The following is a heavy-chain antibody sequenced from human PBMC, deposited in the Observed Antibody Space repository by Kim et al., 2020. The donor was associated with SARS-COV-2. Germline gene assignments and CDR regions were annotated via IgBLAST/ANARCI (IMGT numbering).Heavy chain of an antibody. CDR2: ISSKVNYYET. D-gene: IGHD1-1*01. J-gene: IGHJ3*01. V-gene: IGHV3-73*01. CDR3: TRNPGTTLAIWDAFDV. CDR1: GFTFSDSP. Sequence: GGSLRLSCAASGFTFSDSPMPWVRQAPGKGLEWVGRISSKVNYYETSYAASVQGRITISRADTESTVYLQMIRLKTADTAVYSCTRNPGTTLAIWDAFDV.